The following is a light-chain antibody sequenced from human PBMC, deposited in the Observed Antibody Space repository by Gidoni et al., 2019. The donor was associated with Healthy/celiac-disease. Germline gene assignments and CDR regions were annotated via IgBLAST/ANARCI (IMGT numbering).Light chain of an antibody. CDR2: WAS. V-gene: IGKV4-1*01. CDR1: QSVLYSSNNKNY. J-gene: IGKJ2*01. CDR3: QQYYSTPPT. Sequence: DIVMTQSPDSFAVSLGERATINCKSSQSVLYSSNNKNYLAWYQQKPGQPPKLLIYWASTRESGVPDRFSGSGSGTDFTLTISSLQAEDVAVYYCQQYYSTPPTFGQGTKLEIK.